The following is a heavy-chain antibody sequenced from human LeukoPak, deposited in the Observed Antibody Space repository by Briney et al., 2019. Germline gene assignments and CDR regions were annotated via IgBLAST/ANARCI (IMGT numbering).Heavy chain of an antibody. Sequence: SETLSHTCAVYGGSFNGYYWSWIRQPPGKGLEWIGEINHSGSTNYNPSLKSRVTISVDTSKNQFSLKLSSVTAADTAVYYCARGIRETYYCGSGSYYNGERFDPWGQGTLVTVSS. J-gene: IGHJ5*02. CDR2: INHSGST. CDR3: ARGIRETYYCGSGSYYNGERFDP. V-gene: IGHV4-34*01. CDR1: GGSFNGYY. D-gene: IGHD3-10*01.